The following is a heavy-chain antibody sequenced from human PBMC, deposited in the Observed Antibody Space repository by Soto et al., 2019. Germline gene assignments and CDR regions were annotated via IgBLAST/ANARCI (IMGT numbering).Heavy chain of an antibody. D-gene: IGHD3-10*01. CDR1: GFTVSNNY. V-gene: IGHV3-53*01. CDR3: ATTPGGGGY. Sequence: EVQLVESGGGLIQPGGSLRLSCAVSGFTVSNNYMSWVRQAPGKGLEGVSVIYSGGYTAYGDSVKGRFTISRDNSKNTPYLQRNTRGPDAAAVLYGATTPGGGGYWGQGTLVTVSS. CDR2: IYSGGYT. J-gene: IGHJ4*02.